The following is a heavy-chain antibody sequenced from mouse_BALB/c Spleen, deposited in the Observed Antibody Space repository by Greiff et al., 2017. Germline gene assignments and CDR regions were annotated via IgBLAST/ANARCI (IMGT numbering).Heavy chain of an antibody. J-gene: IGHJ3*01. CDR3: ARTLLRLAWFAY. CDR2: IDPANGNT. D-gene: IGHD1-1*01. Sequence: VTLKVSGAELVKPGASVKLSCTASGFNIKDTYMHWVKQRPEQGLEWIGRIDPANGNTKYDPKFQGKATITADTSSNTAYLQLSSLTSEDTAVYYCARTLLRLAWFAYWGQGTLVTVSA. CDR1: GFNIKDTY. V-gene: IGHV14-3*02.